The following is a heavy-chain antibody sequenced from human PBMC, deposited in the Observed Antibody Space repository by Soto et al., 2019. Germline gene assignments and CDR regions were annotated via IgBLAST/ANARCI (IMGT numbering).Heavy chain of an antibody. Sequence: PSQTLSLTCVISGDSVSSNNVAWNWIRQSPSRGLEWLGRTYYRSKWYNNYAVSVKSRTTINADTSKHQFSLQLNSVTPEDTAVYYCAGSFSGRGGMDVWGQGTSVTVSS. CDR3: AGSFSGRGGMDV. CDR2: TYYRSKWYN. V-gene: IGHV6-1*01. D-gene: IGHD3-10*01. J-gene: IGHJ6*02. CDR1: GDSVSSNNVA.